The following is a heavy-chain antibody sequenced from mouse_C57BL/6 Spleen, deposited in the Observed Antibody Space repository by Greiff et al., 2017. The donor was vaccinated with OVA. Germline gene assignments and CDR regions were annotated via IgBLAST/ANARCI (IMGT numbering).Heavy chain of an antibody. D-gene: IGHD2-3*01. V-gene: IGHV1-77*01. CDR1: GYTFTDYY. J-gene: IGHJ4*01. CDR2: IGPGSGST. Sequence: VQLQQSGAELVKPGASVKISCKASGYTFTDYYINWVKQRPGQGLEWIGKIGPGSGSTYYNEKFKGKATLTADKSSSTAYMQLSSLTSEDSAVYFCASPFYDGYYVGAMDYWGQGTSVTVSS. CDR3: ASPFYDGYYVGAMDY.